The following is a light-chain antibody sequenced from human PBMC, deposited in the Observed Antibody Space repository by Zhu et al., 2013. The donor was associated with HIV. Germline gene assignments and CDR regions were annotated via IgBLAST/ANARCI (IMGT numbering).Light chain of an antibody. J-gene: IGLJ2*01. CDR1: NIGSKS. CDR2: QDN. CDR3: QAWDRSSVV. Sequence: SYDLTQPPSVPAAPGKTARVTCGGNNIGSKSVHWYQQKPGQSPVLVLYQDNRRPSGIPERFSGSNSGDTATLTISATQIADEADYYCQAWDRSSVVFGGGTKLTVL. V-gene: IGLV3-21*01.